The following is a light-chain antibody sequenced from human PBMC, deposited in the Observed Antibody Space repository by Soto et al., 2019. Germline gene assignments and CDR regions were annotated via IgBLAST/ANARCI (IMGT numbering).Light chain of an antibody. Sequence: DKQMSHSQSPLSAALGDRPTFPLRASQSISSYVKWYQQKPGRAPKILIYAASSLQSGVPSRFSGSGSGTDVTRTSSSLQPEDFATYYCQLRYITPSSFGQGTRVEI. CDR3: QLRYITPSS. V-gene: IGKV1-39*01. CDR2: AAS. J-gene: IGKJ5*01. CDR1: QSISSY.